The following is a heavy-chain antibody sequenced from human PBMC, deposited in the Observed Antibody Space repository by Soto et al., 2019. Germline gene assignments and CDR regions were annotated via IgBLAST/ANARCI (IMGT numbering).Heavy chain of an antibody. CDR1: GFTFSSYG. J-gene: IGHJ6*02. Sequence: QVQLVESGGGVVQPGRSLRLSCEASGFTFSSYGMHWVRQAPGKGLEWVAVIWYDGSNKYYADSVKGRFTISRDNSKNTLYLQMNSLRAEDTAVYYCARDNRLTTNPTIDRYGMDVWGQGTTVTVSS. V-gene: IGHV3-33*01. CDR2: IWYDGSNK. CDR3: ARDNRLTTNPTIDRYGMDV. D-gene: IGHD4-4*01.